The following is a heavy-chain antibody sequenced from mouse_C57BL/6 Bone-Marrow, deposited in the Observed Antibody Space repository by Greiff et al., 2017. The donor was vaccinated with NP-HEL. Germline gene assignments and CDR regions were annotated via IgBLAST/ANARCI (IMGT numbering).Heavy chain of an antibody. J-gene: IGHJ2*01. D-gene: IGHD1-1*01. Sequence: EVHLVESGPGLVKPSQSLSLTCSVTGYSITSGYYWNWIRQFPGNKLEWMGYISYDGSNNYNPSLKNRISITRDTSKNQFFLKLNSVTTEDTATYYCARGFITTVVYYFDYWGQGTTLTVSS. CDR2: ISYDGSN. CDR1: GYSITSGYY. V-gene: IGHV3-6*01. CDR3: ARGFITTVVYYFDY.